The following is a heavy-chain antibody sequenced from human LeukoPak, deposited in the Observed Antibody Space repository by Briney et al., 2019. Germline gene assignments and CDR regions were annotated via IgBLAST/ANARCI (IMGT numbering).Heavy chain of an antibody. Sequence: SVKVSCKASGGTFSSYAISWVRQAPGQGLEWMGGIIPIFGTANYAQKFQGRVTITADKSTNTAYMELSSLKSEDTAVYYCARDHDLTGTYEYLKYWGQGTLVSVSS. J-gene: IGHJ1*01. V-gene: IGHV1-69*06. CDR2: IIPIFGTA. D-gene: IGHD7-27*01. CDR1: GGTFSSYA. CDR3: ARDHDLTGTYEYLKY.